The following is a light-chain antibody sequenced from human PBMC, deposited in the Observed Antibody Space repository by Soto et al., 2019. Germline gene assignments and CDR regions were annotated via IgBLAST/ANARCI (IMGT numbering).Light chain of an antibody. J-gene: IGKJ1*01. V-gene: IGKV1-27*01. CDR3: QKYNSAFRT. Sequence: DIQMTQSPSSLSASVGDRVTITCRASQGISNYLAWYQQNPGKVPKLLIYAASTLQSGVPARFSGSGSGTDFTLTISSLQPEDVATYYCQKYNSAFRTFGQGTKVEIK. CDR2: AAS. CDR1: QGISNY.